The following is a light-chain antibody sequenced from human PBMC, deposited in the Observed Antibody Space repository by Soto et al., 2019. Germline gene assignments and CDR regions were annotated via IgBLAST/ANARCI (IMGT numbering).Light chain of an antibody. V-gene: IGLV2-14*01. J-gene: IGLJ1*01. CDR3: NSYTSSGTPYV. CDR1: SSDIGGYNY. CDR2: EVS. Sequence: QSVLTQPASVSGSPGQSITISCTGTSSDIGGYNYVSWYQHHPGKAPKLMIYEVSNRPSGVSNRFSGSKSGNTASLTISGLQAEDEADYYCNSYTSSGTPYVFGTGTKVTVL.